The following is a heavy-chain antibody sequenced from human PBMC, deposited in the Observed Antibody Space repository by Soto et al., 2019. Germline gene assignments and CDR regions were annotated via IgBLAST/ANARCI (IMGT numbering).Heavy chain of an antibody. V-gene: IGHV3-48*04. CDR3: ARDLGGDSSGYLYYFDY. D-gene: IGHD3-22*01. CDR1: GFTFSSYS. CDR2: ISSSSSTI. Sequence: GGSLRLSCAASGFTFSSYSMNWVRQAPGKGLEWVSYISSSSSTIYYADSVKGRFTITRDNAKNSLYLQMNSLSAEDTAVYYCARDLGGDSSGYLYYFDYWGQGTLVTVSS. J-gene: IGHJ4*02.